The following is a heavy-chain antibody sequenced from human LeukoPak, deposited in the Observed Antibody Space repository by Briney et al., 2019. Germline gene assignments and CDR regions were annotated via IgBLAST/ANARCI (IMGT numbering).Heavy chain of an antibody. D-gene: IGHD3-10*01. Sequence: PGGSLRLSCAASGFTSKTYYMSWVRQAPGKGLEWVANINQDGTEKNYVDSVKGRFTISRDNAKDSLYLQMNSLRAEDTALYYCATAGHYGSGSPTGDAFDIWGQGTMVTVSS. J-gene: IGHJ3*02. V-gene: IGHV3-7*03. CDR1: GFTSKTYY. CDR3: ATAGHYGSGSPTGDAFDI. CDR2: INQDGTEK.